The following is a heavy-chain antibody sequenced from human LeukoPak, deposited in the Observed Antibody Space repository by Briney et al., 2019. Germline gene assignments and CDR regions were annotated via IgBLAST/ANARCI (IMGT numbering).Heavy chain of an antibody. CDR3: ARVQVGP. V-gene: IGHV3-33*01. Sequence: GRSLRLSCAASGFTFSSYGMHWVRQAPGKGREWVAVIWYDGSNKYYADSVKGRFTISRDNSKNTLYLQMNSLRAEDTAVYYCARVQVGPWGQGTLVTVSS. CDR1: GFTFSSYG. CDR2: IWYDGSNK. D-gene: IGHD1-26*01. J-gene: IGHJ5*02.